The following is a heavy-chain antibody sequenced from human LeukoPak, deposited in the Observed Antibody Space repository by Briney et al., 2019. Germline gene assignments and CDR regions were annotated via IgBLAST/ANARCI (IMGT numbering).Heavy chain of an antibody. CDR1: GYTFTGYY. D-gene: IGHD3-3*01. CDR3: ARGLWSGYYMLHNWFDP. J-gene: IGHJ5*02. V-gene: IGHV1-2*02. CDR2: INPNSGGT. Sequence: ASVKVSCKASGYTFTGYYMHWVRQAPGQGLEWMGWINPNSGGTNYAQKFQGRVTMTRDTSISTAYMELSRLRSDDTAVYYCARGLWSGYYMLHNWFDPWGQGTLVTVSS.